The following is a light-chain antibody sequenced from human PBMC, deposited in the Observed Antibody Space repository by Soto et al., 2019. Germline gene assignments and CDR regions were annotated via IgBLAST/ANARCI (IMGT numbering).Light chain of an antibody. CDR1: NSDIGSYNY. CDR2: DVS. V-gene: IGLV2-8*01. Sequence: QSVLTQPPSASGSPGQALTISCTGTNSDIGSYNYVSWYQQHPGKAPKLMIYDVSERPSGVPDRFSGSKSGNTASLTVSGLQAEDEADYYCSSYAGSNVYVFGSGTKLT. J-gene: IGLJ1*01. CDR3: SSYAGSNVYV.